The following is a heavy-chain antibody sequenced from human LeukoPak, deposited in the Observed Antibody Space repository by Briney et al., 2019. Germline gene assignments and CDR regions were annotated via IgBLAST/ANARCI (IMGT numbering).Heavy chain of an antibody. D-gene: IGHD2-15*01. CDR3: AKDRLCSCGTCFDAFDM. CDR2: ISYDGSNK. V-gene: IGHV3-30-3*01. CDR1: GFTFSSYA. J-gene: IGHJ3*02. Sequence: GGSLRLSCAASGFTFSSYAMHWVRQAPGKGLEWVAVISYDGSNKYYADSVKGRFTISRDNYNNTLYLQMSSLRAEDTAVYYCAKDRLCSCGTCFDAFDMWGQGTMVTVSS.